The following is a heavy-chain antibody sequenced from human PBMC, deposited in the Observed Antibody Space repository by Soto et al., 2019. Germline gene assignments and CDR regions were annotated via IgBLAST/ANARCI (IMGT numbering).Heavy chain of an antibody. Sequence: GGSLRLSCAASGFTFSSYAMSWVRQAPGKGLEWVSAISGSGGSTYYADSVKGRFTISRDNSKNTLYLQMNSLRAEDTVVYYCAKDRDVVVPAASRREYYYYYMNVWGKGTTVTVSS. D-gene: IGHD2-2*01. CDR2: ISGSGGST. CDR1: GFTFSSYA. J-gene: IGHJ6*03. V-gene: IGHV3-23*01. CDR3: AKDRDVVVPAASRREYYYYYMNV.